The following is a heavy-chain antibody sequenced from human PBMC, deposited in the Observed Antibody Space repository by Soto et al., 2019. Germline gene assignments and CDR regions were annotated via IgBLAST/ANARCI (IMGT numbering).Heavy chain of an antibody. V-gene: IGHV5-51*01. CDR2: IYPGDSDT. J-gene: IGHJ4*02. D-gene: IGHD1-1*01. Sequence: PGESLKISCKGSGYSFTSYWIGWVRQMPGKGLEWMGIIYPGDSDTRYSPSFQGQVTISADKSISTAYLQWSTLKASDTAMYYCARQPQVEGTRRYSDYWGQGTLVTVSS. CDR1: GYSFTSYW. CDR3: ARQPQVEGTRRYSDY.